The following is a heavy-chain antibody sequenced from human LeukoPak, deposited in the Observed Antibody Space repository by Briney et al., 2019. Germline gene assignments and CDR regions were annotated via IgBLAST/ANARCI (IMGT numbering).Heavy chain of an antibody. CDR3: ARGMRQIDDAFDL. Sequence: GGSLRLSCAASGFTFSSYTMNWVRQASGKGLEWVSSISSTSTYIHDADSVKGRFTIYRDNAKNSLYLQMNSLRAEDTAMYYCARGMRQIDDAFDLWGQGTMVTVSS. D-gene: IGHD6-25*01. V-gene: IGHV3-21*06. CDR2: ISSTSTYI. J-gene: IGHJ3*01. CDR1: GFTFSSYT.